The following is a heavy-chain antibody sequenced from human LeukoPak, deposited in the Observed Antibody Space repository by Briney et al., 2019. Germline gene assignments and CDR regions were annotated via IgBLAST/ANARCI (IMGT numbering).Heavy chain of an antibody. CDR1: GFTFSSYW. Sequence: TGGSLRLSCAASGFTFSSYWMSWVRQAPGKGLEWVSVIYRDDTTYYADSVKGRFTISRDNSKNTLYLQMSSLRAEDTAVYYCARAAYDSGSYIVNHDYWGQGTLVTVSS. J-gene: IGHJ4*02. CDR3: ARAAYDSGSYIVNHDY. CDR2: IYRDDTT. D-gene: IGHD3-22*01. V-gene: IGHV3-53*01.